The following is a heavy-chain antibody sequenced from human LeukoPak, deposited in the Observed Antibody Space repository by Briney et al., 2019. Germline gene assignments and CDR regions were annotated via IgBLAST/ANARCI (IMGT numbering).Heavy chain of an antibody. V-gene: IGHV4-38-2*02. CDR2: IYHSGST. J-gene: IGHJ4*02. CDR1: GYSISSGYY. Sequence: SETLSLTCAVSGYSISSGYYWGWIRQPPGKGLGWIGSIYHSGSTYYSPSLKSRVTISVDTSKNQFSLKLSSVTAADTAVYYCARDKKGYDILTGYIYYFDYWGQGTLVTVSS. CDR3: ARDKKGYDILTGYIYYFDY. D-gene: IGHD3-9*01.